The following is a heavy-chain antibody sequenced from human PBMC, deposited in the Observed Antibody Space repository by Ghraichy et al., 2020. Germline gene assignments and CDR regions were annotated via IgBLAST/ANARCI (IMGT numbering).Heavy chain of an antibody. J-gene: IGHJ4*02. D-gene: IGHD3-22*01. CDR3: AKDPGDDSGSGYYYALFDY. V-gene: IGHV3-23*01. CDR2: ISGSGGST. Sequence: GGSLRLSCAASGFTFSSYAMSWVRQAPGKGLEWVSAISGSGGSTYYADSVKGRFTISRDNSKNTLYLQMNSLRAEDTAVYYCAKDPGDDSGSGYYYALFDYWGQGTLVTVSS. CDR1: GFTFSSYA.